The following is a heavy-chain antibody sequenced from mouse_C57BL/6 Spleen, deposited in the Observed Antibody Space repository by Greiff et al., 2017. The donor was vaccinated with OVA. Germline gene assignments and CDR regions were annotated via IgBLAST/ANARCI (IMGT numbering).Heavy chain of an antibody. V-gene: IGHV5-9-1*02. CDR1: GFTFSSYA. CDR2: ISSGGDYI. J-gene: IGHJ2*01. Sequence: EVQLQESGAGLVKPGGSLKLSCAASGFTFSSYAMSWVRQTPEKRLEWVAYISSGGDYIYYADTVKGRFTISRDNARNTLYLQMSSLKSEDTAMYCCTRDVGVWDYWGQGTTLTVSS. CDR3: TRDVGVWDY.